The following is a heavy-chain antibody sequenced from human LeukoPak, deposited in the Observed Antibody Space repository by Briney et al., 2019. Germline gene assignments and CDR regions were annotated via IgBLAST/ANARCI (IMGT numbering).Heavy chain of an antibody. CDR2: IYTSGST. CDR1: GGSISSYY. D-gene: IGHD3-22*01. V-gene: IGHV4-4*07. Sequence: PSETLSLTCIVSGGSISSYYWRWIRPPAGRGLEWIGRIYTSGSTNYNPSLKCRVTMTVDSSKTQFSLKLSYVTAADTAVYYCARVYCYDSSGYYLFDYWGQGTLVTVSS. CDR3: ARVYCYDSSGYYLFDY. J-gene: IGHJ4*02.